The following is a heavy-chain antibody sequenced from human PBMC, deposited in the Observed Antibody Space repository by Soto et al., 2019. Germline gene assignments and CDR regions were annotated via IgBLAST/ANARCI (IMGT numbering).Heavy chain of an antibody. CDR2: ISAYNGNT. CDR1: GYTFTSYA. Sequence: QVQLVQSGAEVKKPGASVKVSCKASGYTFTSYAISWVRQAPGQGLEWMGWISAYNGNTNYAQKLQGRGTMTTDTSTTPAHKEVRSLGSDDPAVDYRARSGPPAGDWGQGTLVTVSS. D-gene: IGHD3-10*01. V-gene: IGHV1-18*01. CDR3: ARSGPPAGD. J-gene: IGHJ4*02.